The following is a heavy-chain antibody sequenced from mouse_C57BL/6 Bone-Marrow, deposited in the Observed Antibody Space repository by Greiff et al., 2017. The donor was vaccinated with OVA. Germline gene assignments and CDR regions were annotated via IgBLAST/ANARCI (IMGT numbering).Heavy chain of an antibody. J-gene: IGHJ4*01. CDR2: ISNGGGST. D-gene: IGHD2-5*01. CDR3: ARPHSNYYAMDY. Sequence: EVHLVESGGGLVQPGGSLKLSCAASGFTFSDYYMYWVRQTPEKRLEWVAYISNGGGSTYYPDTVKGRFTISRDNAKNTLYLQMSRLKSEDTAMYYCARPHSNYYAMDYWGQGTSVTVSS. V-gene: IGHV5-12*01. CDR1: GFTFSDYY.